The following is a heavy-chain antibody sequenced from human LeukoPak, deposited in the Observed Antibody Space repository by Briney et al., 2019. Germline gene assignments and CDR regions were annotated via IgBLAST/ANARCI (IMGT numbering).Heavy chain of an antibody. CDR2: IRSKAYGGTT. V-gene: IGHV3-49*04. Sequence: GGSLRLSCSPSGFNFDAYAMSWVRQAPGKGLEWIGFIRSKAYGGTTEYAASVKRRFTISRDDSTSIAYLKVNSLQTEDTAVYYCTRVASGSAYYPYFDYWGQGTLVTVSS. CDR1: GFNFDAYA. CDR3: TRVASGSAYYPYFDY. J-gene: IGHJ4*02. D-gene: IGHD3-22*01.